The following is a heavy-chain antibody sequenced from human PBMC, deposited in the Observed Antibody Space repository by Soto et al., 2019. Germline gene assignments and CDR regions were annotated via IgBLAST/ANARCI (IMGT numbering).Heavy chain of an antibody. CDR2: ISYDGSNK. Sequence: QVQLVESGGGVVQPGRSLGLSCAASGFTFSSYAMHWVRQAPGKGLEWVAVISYDGSNKYYADSVKGRFTISRDNSKNTLYLQMNSLRAEDTAVYYCARAMSGYSGYDSDAFDLWGQGTMVTVSS. CDR1: GFTFSSYA. V-gene: IGHV3-30-3*01. D-gene: IGHD5-12*01. J-gene: IGHJ3*01. CDR3: ARAMSGYSGYDSDAFDL.